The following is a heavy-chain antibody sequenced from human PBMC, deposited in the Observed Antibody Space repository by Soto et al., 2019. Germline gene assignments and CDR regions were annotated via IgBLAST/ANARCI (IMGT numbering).Heavy chain of an antibody. Sequence: QVQLVQSGAEVKKPGASVKVSCKASGYPFTSYDITCVRQATGQWLEWMGWMNHNSGNTCYAQKCQGRVTMTRNTSISTADMELSSLRSEDTAVYYCARTLYGDNVDFWGHGNLVTVSS. V-gene: IGHV1-8*01. J-gene: IGHJ4*01. CDR1: GYPFTSYD. CDR3: ARTLYGDNVDF. D-gene: IGHD4-17*01. CDR2: MNHNSGNT.